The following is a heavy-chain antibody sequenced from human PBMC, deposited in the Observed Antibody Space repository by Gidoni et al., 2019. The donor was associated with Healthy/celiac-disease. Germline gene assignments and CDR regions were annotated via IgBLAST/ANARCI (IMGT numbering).Heavy chain of an antibody. D-gene: IGHD5-12*01. CDR3: ARDFLIVATITDYYYGMDV. Sequence: QVQLQESGPGLVKPSETLSLTCTVSGGSVSSGSYYWSWIRQPPGKGLEWIGYIYYSGSTNYNPSLKSRVTISVDTPKNQFSLKLSSVTAADTAVYYCARDFLIVATITDYYYGMDVWGKGTTVTVSS. V-gene: IGHV4-61*01. J-gene: IGHJ6*04. CDR1: GGSVSSGSYY. CDR2: IYYSGST.